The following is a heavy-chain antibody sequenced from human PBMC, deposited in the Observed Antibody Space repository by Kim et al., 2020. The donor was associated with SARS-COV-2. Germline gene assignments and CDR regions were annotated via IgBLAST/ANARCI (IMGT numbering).Heavy chain of an antibody. V-gene: IGHV3-33*03. J-gene: IGHJ6*02. D-gene: IGHD2-8*01. CDR2: IWYDGVTK. CDR3: AKPRGYCTNGVCPPPGMDV. CDR1: GFNFNDYL. Sequence: GGSLRLSCAASGFNFNDYLMSWVRQAPGKGLEAVADIWYDGVTKFYTDSVKGRFTISRDNSGNTLYLEMNSLRVEDTAVYYCAKPRGYCTNGVCPPPGMDVWGRGTAVTVSS.